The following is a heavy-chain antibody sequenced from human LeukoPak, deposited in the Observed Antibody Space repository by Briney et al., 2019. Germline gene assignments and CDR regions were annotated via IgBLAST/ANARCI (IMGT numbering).Heavy chain of an antibody. V-gene: IGHV3-7*03. J-gene: IGHJ4*02. CDR3: VTMGSNVFHY. CDR1: GFPFNHYW. CDR2: IKTDGTEK. D-gene: IGHD4/OR15-4a*01. Sequence: GRSLTLSCAASGFPFNHYWTSCISQAPGKGLEWVANIKTDGTEKYHRDSLKGRFIISNDNAKKSVYLQMNSLRVEDTAVCYCVTMGSNVFHYWGQGTLVTVSS.